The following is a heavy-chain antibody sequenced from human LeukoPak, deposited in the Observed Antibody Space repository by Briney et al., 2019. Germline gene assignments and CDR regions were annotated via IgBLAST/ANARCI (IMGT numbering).Heavy chain of an antibody. CDR3: AAESERWLLRS. Sequence: SETLSLTCTVSGGSMNNRDYYWNWIRQPPGKGLEWVGQIYYRETPNYNPSLRGRVTISIDTSKNQFSLKLNSVTAADTAIYYCAAESERWLLRSWGQGTLVTVSS. J-gene: IGHJ4*02. CDR2: IYYRETP. D-gene: IGHD6-19*01. CDR1: GGSMNNRDYY. V-gene: IGHV4-61*08.